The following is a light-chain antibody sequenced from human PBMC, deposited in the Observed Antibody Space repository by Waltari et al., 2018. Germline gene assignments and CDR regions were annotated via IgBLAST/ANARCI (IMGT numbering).Light chain of an antibody. CDR2: GAS. CDR3: QQYGSSPPGGA. Sequence: EIVLTQSPGTLSLSPGERATLSCRASQSVSSSYLAWYQQKPGQAPRLLIYGASSRATGSPDRCSGRGSGTDVTLTISRLEPEDFAVYYCQQYGSSPPGGAFGGGTKVEIK. V-gene: IGKV3-20*01. CDR1: QSVSSSY. J-gene: IGKJ4*01.